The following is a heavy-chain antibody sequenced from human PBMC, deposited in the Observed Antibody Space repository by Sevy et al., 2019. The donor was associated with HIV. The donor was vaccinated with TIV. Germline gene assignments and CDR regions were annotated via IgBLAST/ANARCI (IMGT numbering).Heavy chain of an antibody. CDR1: GDSITSTNSY. CDR2: IYYSGSI. V-gene: IGHV4-39*01. D-gene: IGHD3-22*01. J-gene: IGHJ4*02. Sequence: SENLSLTCTVSGDSITSTNSYWGWIRQPPGNGLEWIGSIYYSGSISYNPSLKSRVIISVDTSNNQFSLKLSSVTAAHTALYYCARHLSESSVDYFFTTLTNYYFDYWGQGTLVTVSS. CDR3: ARHLSESSVDYFFTTLTNYYFDY.